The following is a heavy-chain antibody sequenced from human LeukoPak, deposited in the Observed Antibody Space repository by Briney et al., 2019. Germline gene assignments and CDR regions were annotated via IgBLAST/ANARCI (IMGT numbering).Heavy chain of an antibody. CDR3: VRDLTALGDY. CDR1: GYSISSGYY. D-gene: IGHD5-18*01. J-gene: IGHJ4*02. CDR2: MHHSGTT. Sequence: SETLSLTCDVCGYSISSGYYWGWIRQPPGKGLEWIGIMHHSGTTYYNPSLNSRVTLSVDTSKNQLSLKLSSATAADTAVYYCVRDLTALGDYWGQGILVIVSS. V-gene: IGHV4-38-2*02.